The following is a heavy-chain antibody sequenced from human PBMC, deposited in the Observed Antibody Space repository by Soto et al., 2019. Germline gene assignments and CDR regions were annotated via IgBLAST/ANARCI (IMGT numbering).Heavy chain of an antibody. CDR3: ARFDSSGYYVSDY. V-gene: IGHV5-51*01. D-gene: IGHD3-22*01. CDR2: IYAGDYDT. Sequence: PGDWLKISCKVSEYSFSIYWIFWVLQIPGKGLEWMGIIYAGDYDTRYSHYFQGQVNISADKSISPAYLQWSSLKASDTAMYYCARFDSSGYYVSDYRGQGPLVTVSS. CDR1: EYSFSIYW. J-gene: IGHJ4*02.